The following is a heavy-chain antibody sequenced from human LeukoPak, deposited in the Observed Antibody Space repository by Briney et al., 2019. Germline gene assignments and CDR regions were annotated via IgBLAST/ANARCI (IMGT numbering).Heavy chain of an antibody. J-gene: IGHJ4*02. CDR3: ARDRADGYNYGDYFDN. CDR1: GFIFSDFG. V-gene: IGHV3-30*02. D-gene: IGHD5-18*01. Sequence: AGGSLRLSCAASGFIFSDFGMHWVRQAPGRGLEWLAFIPYDESNKYYTDSVRGRFTISRDNSKNTVYLQMDSLRAEDTAVYYCARDRADGYNYGDYFDNWGQGTLVTVSS. CDR2: IPYDESNK.